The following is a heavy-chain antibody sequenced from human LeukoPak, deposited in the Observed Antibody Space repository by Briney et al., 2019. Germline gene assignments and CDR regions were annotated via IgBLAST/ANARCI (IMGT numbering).Heavy chain of an antibody. Sequence: GGSLRLSCTASGFVSSNYMSWVRQTPGKGLEWVSVIYSGGITYYADSVKGRFTVSRDNAKNLLYLQMNSLRAEDTAVYYCARAGEDSRGYYRGFDYWGQGTLVTVSS. D-gene: IGHD3-22*01. J-gene: IGHJ4*02. CDR3: ARAGEDSRGYYRGFDY. CDR2: IYSGGIT. CDR1: GFVSSNY. V-gene: IGHV3-66*01.